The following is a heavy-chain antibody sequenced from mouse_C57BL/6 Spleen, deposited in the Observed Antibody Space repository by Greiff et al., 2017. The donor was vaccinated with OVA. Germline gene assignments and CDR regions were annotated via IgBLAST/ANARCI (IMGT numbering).Heavy chain of an antibody. CDR3: ARYGSSYNYAMDY. V-gene: IGHV1-78*01. J-gene: IGHJ4*01. CDR2: IYPRDGST. Sequence: VQLQQSDAELVKPGASVKISCKVSGYTFTDYSIHWMKQRPEQGLEWIGYIYPRDGSTKYNEKFKGKATLTADKSSSTAYMQLNSLTSDDSAVYFCARYGSSYNYAMDYWGQGTSVTVSS. D-gene: IGHD1-1*01. CDR1: GYTFTDYS.